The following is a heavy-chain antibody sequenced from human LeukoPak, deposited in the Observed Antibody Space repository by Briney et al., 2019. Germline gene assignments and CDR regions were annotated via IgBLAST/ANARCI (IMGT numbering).Heavy chain of an antibody. CDR3: ARGRGGDYVPSRFDV. Sequence: SGGSLRLSCSGSGFAFSGFAMGWVRQAPGPGLEWVSSISGSGGNTYYANPADGRFTVFRDNSENTVYLQMNSLRAEDTALYYCARGRGGDYVPSRFDVWGQGSLVTVSS. J-gene: IGHJ4*02. CDR1: GFAFSGFA. V-gene: IGHV3-23*01. D-gene: IGHD4-17*01. CDR2: ISGSGGNT.